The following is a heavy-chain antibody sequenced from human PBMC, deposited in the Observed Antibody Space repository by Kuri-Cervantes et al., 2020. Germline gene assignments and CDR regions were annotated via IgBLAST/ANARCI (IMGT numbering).Heavy chain of an antibody. CDR3: AKWRSASRPYYFDY. Sequence: GESLKISCVTSGFTFSKFWMSWVRQAPGQGLEWVALIWPDGSATYYLDSVKGRFTISRDNSKNTLYLQMNSLRGEDTAVYYCAKWRSASRPYYFDYWGQGTLVTVSS. CDR1: GFTFSKFW. CDR2: IWPDGSAT. J-gene: IGHJ4*02. V-gene: IGHV3-7*03. D-gene: IGHD1-26*01.